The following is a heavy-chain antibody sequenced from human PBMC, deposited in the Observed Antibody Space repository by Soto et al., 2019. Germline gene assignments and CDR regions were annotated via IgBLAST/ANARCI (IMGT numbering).Heavy chain of an antibody. Sequence: AGGYLRLSCAASGFIFSDYYMSLIRQAPGKGLECVSYISKRGSSIYYADSVKGRFTISRGNAKNSLYLQMNSLRAEDTAVYYCARGAGSDYCGQGTLVTVSS. CDR1: GFIFSDYY. V-gene: IGHV3-11*01. J-gene: IGHJ4*02. CDR2: ISKRGSSI. CDR3: ARGAGSDY.